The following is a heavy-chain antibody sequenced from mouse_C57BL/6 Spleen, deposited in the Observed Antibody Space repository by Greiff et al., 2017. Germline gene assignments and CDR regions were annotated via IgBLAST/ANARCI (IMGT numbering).Heavy chain of an antibody. CDR1: GYTFTDYY. CDR3: ARGHYYGPYARDY. Sequence: VQLQQSGPELVKPGASVKISCKASGYTFTDYYMNWVKQSHGKSLEWIGDINPNNGGTSYNQKFKGKATLTVDKSSSPAYMALRSLPSEDSAVDYCARGHYYGPYARDYWGQGTSVTVSS. CDR2: INPNNGGT. V-gene: IGHV1-26*01. J-gene: IGHJ4*01. D-gene: IGHD1-2*01.